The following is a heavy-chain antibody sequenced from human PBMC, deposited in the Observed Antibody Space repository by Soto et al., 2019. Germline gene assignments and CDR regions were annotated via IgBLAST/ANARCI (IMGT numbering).Heavy chain of an antibody. CDR1: GDCVMIVGVH. D-gene: IGHD1-1*01. Sequence: SSSXALGCTVCGDCVMIVGVHVSWLRRPPGKGLEWIGYIYNGGITYYRPSLESRMHMSLDETRNNYSLRLTSVNAEDTAVYFCARATVGLETIRYFAYWGKGKLVNVSP. CDR3: ARATVGLETIRYFAY. J-gene: IGHJ4*02. CDR2: IYNGGIT. V-gene: IGHV4-30-4*02.